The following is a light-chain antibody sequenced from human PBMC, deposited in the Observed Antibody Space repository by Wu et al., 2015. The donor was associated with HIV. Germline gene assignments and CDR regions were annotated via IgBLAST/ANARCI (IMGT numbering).Light chain of an antibody. J-gene: IGKJ1*01. CDR3: QQYHDWWI. CDR1: QSVASN. Sequence: IVMTQSPDTLSVSPGERATLSCKASQSVASNLAWYQQKPGQAPRLLIYGASTRATDIPARFSGSGSGTEFTLTISSLRSEDFAVYFCQQYHDWWIFGQGTKVEVK. CDR2: GAS. V-gene: IGKV3-15*01.